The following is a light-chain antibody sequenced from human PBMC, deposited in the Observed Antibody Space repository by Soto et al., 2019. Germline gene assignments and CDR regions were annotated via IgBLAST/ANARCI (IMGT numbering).Light chain of an antibody. Sequence: IVMTQPPLSLPVTPGEPASISCRSSQSLLHSNGYNYLDWYLQKPGQSPQLLIYLGSNRASGVPDRFSGSGSGTDFTLKISRVESEDVGVYYCMQALQAPPWTFGQGTKVDIK. CDR2: LGS. CDR1: QSLLHSNGYNY. J-gene: IGKJ1*01. V-gene: IGKV2-28*01. CDR3: MQALQAPPWT.